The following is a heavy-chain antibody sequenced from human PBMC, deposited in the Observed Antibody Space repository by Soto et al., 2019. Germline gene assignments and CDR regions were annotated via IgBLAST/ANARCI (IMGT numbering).Heavy chain of an antibody. CDR1: GGSISSGDYS. D-gene: IGHD3-10*01. CDR2: MFHGGSA. Sequence: SETLSLTCAVSGGSISSGDYSWSWIRQPPGKGLEWIGYMFHGGSAYYNPSLKSRVTISVDRSKNQFSLKLTSLTAADAAVYYCARGKRGIRYYGSGTSDWLDPWGQGTLVTVSS. V-gene: IGHV4-30-2*01. J-gene: IGHJ5*02. CDR3: ARGKRGIRYYGSGTSDWLDP.